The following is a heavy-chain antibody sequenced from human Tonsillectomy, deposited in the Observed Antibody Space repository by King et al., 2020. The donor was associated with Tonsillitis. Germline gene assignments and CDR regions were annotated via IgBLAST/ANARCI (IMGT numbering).Heavy chain of an antibody. Sequence: DVQLVESGGGLVQPGGSLRLSCAASGFPFSRYSMTWVRQAPGKGLEWVANIKQDGSETSYVGSVKGRFTISRDNAKNSLYLQMHILRAEDTAVYYCARDLGDDFWSALTGYWGQGTLVTVSS. CDR1: GFPFSRYS. V-gene: IGHV3-7*01. D-gene: IGHD3-3*01. CDR3: ARDLGDDFWSALTGY. CDR2: IKQDGSET. J-gene: IGHJ4*02.